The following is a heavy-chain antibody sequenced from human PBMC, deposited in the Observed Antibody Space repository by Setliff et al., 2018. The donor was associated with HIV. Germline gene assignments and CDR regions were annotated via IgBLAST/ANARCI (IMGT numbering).Heavy chain of an antibody. V-gene: IGHV4-34*01. CDR2: INHRGST. CDR3: SKGLNPSVVVAALVEDS. Sequence: SETLSLTCAVYNGSFSGNYWTWSRQAPGKGLEWIWEINHRGSTNYNSALKGRVTISVETSKRQFSLKLTAVTAADTAVYYCSKGLNPSVVVAALVEDSWGQGTLVTVSS. CDR1: NGSFSGNY. J-gene: IGHJ4*02. D-gene: IGHD2-15*01.